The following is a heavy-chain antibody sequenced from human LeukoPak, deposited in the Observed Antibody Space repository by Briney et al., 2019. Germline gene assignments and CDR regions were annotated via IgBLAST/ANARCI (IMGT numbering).Heavy chain of an antibody. CDR1: GGSISSGSYY. Sequence: SETLSLTCTVSGGSISSGSYYWSWIRQPAGKGLEWIGRIHTSGSTNYNPSLKSRVTISVNTSKNQFSLKLSSVTAADTAVYYCAREVFKYYDSSGYSNPYFDYWGQGTLVTVSS. V-gene: IGHV4-61*02. J-gene: IGHJ4*02. CDR3: AREVFKYYDSSGYSNPYFDY. D-gene: IGHD3-22*01. CDR2: IHTSGST.